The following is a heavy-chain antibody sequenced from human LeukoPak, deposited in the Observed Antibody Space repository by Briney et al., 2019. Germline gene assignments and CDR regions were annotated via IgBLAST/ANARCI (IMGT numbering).Heavy chain of an antibody. Sequence: PSETLSLTCTVSGGSISSSSYYWGWIRQPPGKGLEWIGSIYYSGSTYYNPSLKSQVTISVDTSKNQFSLKLSSVTAADTAVYYCARGSSSWSHEFDPWGQGTLVTVSS. CDR2: IYYSGST. CDR3: ARGSSSWSHEFDP. J-gene: IGHJ5*02. CDR1: GGSISSSSYY. D-gene: IGHD6-13*01. V-gene: IGHV4-39*01.